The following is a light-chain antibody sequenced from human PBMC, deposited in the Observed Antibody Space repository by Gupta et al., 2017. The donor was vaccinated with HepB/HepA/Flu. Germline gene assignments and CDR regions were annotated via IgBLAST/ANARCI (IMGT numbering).Light chain of an antibody. CDR1: QSVTTY. CDR2: AAS. V-gene: IGKV1-39*01. J-gene: IGKJ2*01. Sequence: DIQMTQSPSSLSASVGDRVTVTCRASQSVTTYLNWYQQKPGKAPNLLIYAASRLQSGVPSRFSGSGSGTDCTLTISSLQPEDFATDYCQQSFRYPYTFGQGTTLEI. CDR3: QQSFRYPYT.